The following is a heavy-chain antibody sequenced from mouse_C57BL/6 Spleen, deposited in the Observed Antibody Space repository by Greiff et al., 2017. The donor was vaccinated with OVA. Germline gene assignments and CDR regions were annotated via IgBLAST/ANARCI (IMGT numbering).Heavy chain of an antibody. D-gene: IGHD4-1*01. J-gene: IGHJ2*01. CDR2: IDPNSGGT. V-gene: IGHV1-72*01. Sequence: QVQLQQPGAELVKPGASVKLSCKASGYTFTSYWMHWVKQRPVRGLEWIGRIDPNSGGTKYNEKFKSKATLTVDKPSITAYMQLSSLTAEDSAVYYCASSGTGFDYWGQGTTLTVSS. CDR1: GYTFTSYW. CDR3: ASSGTGFDY.